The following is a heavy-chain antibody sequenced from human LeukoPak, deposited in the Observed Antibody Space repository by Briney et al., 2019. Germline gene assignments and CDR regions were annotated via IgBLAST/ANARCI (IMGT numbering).Heavy chain of an antibody. Sequence: PGGSLRLPCTASGFTFGDYAMSWVRQAPGKGLEWVSGISSSGVTDYADSVKGRFTISRDNSKNTLYLQMNSLRAEDTAVYYCAKDLNWGGRWGQGTLVTVSS. V-gene: IGHV3-23*01. CDR2: ISSSGVT. CDR3: AKDLNWGGR. D-gene: IGHD7-27*01. J-gene: IGHJ4*02. CDR1: GFTFGDYA.